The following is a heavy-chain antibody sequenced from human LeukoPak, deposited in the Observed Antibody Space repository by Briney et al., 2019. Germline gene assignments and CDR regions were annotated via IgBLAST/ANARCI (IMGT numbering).Heavy chain of an antibody. D-gene: IGHD6-13*01. J-gene: IGHJ6*03. CDR2: INWNGDST. V-gene: IGHV3-20*04. CDR1: GFTFDDHG. CDR3: ARPPYSSYFYYMDV. Sequence: GSLRLSCAASGFTFDDHGMSWVRQAPGKGLEWVSGINWNGDSTGYADSVKGRFTISRDNAKNSLYLQMNTLRAEDTALYYCARPPYSSYFYYMDVWGKGTTVTVSS.